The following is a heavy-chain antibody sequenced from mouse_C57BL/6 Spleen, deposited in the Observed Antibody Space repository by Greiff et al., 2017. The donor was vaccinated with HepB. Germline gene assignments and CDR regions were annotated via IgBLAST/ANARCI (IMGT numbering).Heavy chain of an antibody. CDR3: ARGGGYYEDY. J-gene: IGHJ2*01. D-gene: IGHD2-3*01. CDR1: GYTFTSHW. V-gene: IGHV1-64*01. Sequence: VQLQQPGAELVKPGASVKLSCKASGYTFTSHWMHWVKQRPGQGLEWIGMIHPNSGSTNYNEKFKSKATLAVDKSSSTAYMQLSSLTSEDSAVYYCARGGGYYEDYWGQGTTLTVSS. CDR2: IHPNSGST.